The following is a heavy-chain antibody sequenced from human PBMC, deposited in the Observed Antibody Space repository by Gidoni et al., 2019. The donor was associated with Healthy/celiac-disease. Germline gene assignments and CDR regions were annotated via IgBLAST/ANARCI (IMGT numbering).Heavy chain of an antibody. CDR3: ARSVGGRQLVHLYYYGMDV. D-gene: IGHD6-6*01. CDR1: GGSISSYY. J-gene: IGHJ6*02. Sequence: QVQLQESGPGLLKPSETLSLTCPVSGGSISSYYWRWIRQPPGKGLELSGYIYYSGSTNYNPSPKSRVTISVDTSKNQFSLKLSSVTGAGTAVYYCARSVGGRQLVHLYYYGMDVWGQGTTVTVSS. V-gene: IGHV4-59*01. CDR2: IYYSGST.